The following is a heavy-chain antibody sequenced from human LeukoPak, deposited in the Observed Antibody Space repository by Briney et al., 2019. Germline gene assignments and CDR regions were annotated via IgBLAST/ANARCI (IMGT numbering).Heavy chain of an antibody. CDR1: GGSFSGDF. CDR3: AKDRVGAILYFDS. J-gene: IGHJ4*02. V-gene: IGHV4-34*01. D-gene: IGHD1-26*01. CDR2: IKHDGST. Sequence: SETLSLTCAVYGGSFSGDFWSWIRQSPGKGLEWIGEIKHDGSTTYNASLKSRVTMSVDTSKNQLSLKVISVTAADTAVYYCAKDRVGAILYFDSWGQGTLVTVSS.